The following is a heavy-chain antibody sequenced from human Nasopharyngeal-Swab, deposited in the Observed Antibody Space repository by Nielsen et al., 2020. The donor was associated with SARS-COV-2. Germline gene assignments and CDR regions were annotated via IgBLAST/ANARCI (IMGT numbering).Heavy chain of an antibody. J-gene: IGHJ6*02. CDR3: ARAFVSSWPYYYYYVMDV. V-gene: IGHV7-4-1*02. CDR2: INTNTGNP. Sequence: WGRQAPGQGHEWMGWINTNTGNPTYAQGFTGRFVFSLDTSVSTAYLQISSLKAEDTAVYYCARAFVSSWPYYYYYVMDVWGQGTTVTVSS. D-gene: IGHD6-13*01.